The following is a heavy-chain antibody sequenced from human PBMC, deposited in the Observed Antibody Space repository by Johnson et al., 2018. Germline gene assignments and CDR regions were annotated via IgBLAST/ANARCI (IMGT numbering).Heavy chain of an antibody. D-gene: IGHD3-3*01. CDR2: ITFSGANI. CDR1: GFTFSCYS. J-gene: IGHJ1*01. CDR3: VRDNGRSGEYTLHFQH. Sequence: VQLVESGGGLVQPGGSXRLSCAASGFTFSCYSLNWVRQSPGTGLKWVSAITFSGANIYYADPVKGRFTISRENRKNSLYLPMNSLKVEDTAVYYCVRDNGRSGEYTLHFQHWCQGTLVTVSS. V-gene: IGHV3-48*01.